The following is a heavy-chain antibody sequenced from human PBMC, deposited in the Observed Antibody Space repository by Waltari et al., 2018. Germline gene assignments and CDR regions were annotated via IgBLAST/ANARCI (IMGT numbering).Heavy chain of an antibody. J-gene: IGHJ4*02. D-gene: IGHD1-26*01. CDR3: ATGATDPPLDY. Sequence: EVQLLESGGGLVQPGGSLRLSCAASGFTFSSNSMSWVRQAPGKGLEWVSVIYSGGSTYYADSVKGRFTISRDNSKNTLYLQMNSLRAEDTAVYYCATGATDPPLDYWGQGTLVTVSS. CDR1: GFTFSSNS. V-gene: IGHV3-23*03. CDR2: IYSGGST.